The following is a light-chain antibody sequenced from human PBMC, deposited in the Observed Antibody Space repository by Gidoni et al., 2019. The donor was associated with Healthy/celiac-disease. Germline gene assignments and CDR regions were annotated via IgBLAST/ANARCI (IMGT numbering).Light chain of an antibody. Sequence: IVLTQPPATLSLSPGERATLSCRATQSVGSYLAWYQQKPGQAPRLLIYDASNRATGIPARFSGSGSGTDFTLTISSLEPEDFAVYYCQQRSNWPPYTFGQGTKLEIK. V-gene: IGKV3-11*01. CDR3: QQRSNWPPYT. J-gene: IGKJ2*01. CDR1: QSVGSY. CDR2: DAS.